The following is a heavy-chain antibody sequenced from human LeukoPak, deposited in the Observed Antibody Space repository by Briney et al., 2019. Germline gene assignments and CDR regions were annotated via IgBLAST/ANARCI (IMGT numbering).Heavy chain of an antibody. CDR2: IYYSGST. Sequence: SETLSLICNVSGGSISSRNYYWAWIRQPPGKGLEWIGNIYYSGSTNYNPSLKSRVTISVDTSKNQFSLKLSSVTAADTAVYYCARGQHSSAWPDAFDIWGQGTMVTVSS. V-gene: IGHV4-39*07. J-gene: IGHJ3*02. CDR1: GGSISSRNYY. D-gene: IGHD6-19*01. CDR3: ARGQHSSAWPDAFDI.